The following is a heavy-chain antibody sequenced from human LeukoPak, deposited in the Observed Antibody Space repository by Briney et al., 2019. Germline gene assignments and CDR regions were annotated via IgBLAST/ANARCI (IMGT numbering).Heavy chain of an antibody. CDR2: IKSKTDGGTT. J-gene: IGHJ4*02. CDR1: GYSFTSYW. V-gene: IGHV3-15*01. D-gene: IGHD3-9*01. CDR3: TTDWPYYDILTGLDY. Sequence: GGSLEISCKGSGYSFTSYWIGGVRQAPGKGLEGVGRIKSKTDGGTTDYAAPVTGRFTISRDDSKNTLYLQMNSLKTEDTAVYYCTTDWPYYDILTGLDYWGQGTLVTVSS.